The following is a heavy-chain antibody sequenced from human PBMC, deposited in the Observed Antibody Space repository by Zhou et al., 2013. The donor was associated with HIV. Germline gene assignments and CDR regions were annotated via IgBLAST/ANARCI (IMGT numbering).Heavy chain of an antibody. Sequence: QVQLVQSGAEVKKPGSSVKVSCKASGGTFSSYAISWVRQAPGQGLEWMGRIIPILGIANYAQKFQGRVTITADKSTSTAYMELSSLRSEDTAVYYCAGGGYYYYYYMDVWGKGTTVTVSS. CDR2: IIPILGIA. D-gene: IGHD3-10*01. V-gene: IGHV1-69*04. J-gene: IGHJ6*03. CDR3: AGGGYYYYYYMDV. CDR1: GGTFSSYA.